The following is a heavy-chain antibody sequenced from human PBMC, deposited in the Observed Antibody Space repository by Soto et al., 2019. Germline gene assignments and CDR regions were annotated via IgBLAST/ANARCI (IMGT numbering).Heavy chain of an antibody. J-gene: IGHJ5*02. CDR3: AAATYYDFWSGSRWFDP. Sequence: QMQLVQSGPEVKKPGTSVKVSCKASGFTFTSSAVQWVRQARGQRLEWIGWIVVGSGNTNYAQKFQERVTITREMSTSTAYMELSSLRSEDTAVYYCAAATYYDFWSGSRWFDPWGQGTLVTVSS. D-gene: IGHD3-3*01. V-gene: IGHV1-58*01. CDR1: GFTFTSSA. CDR2: IVVGSGNT.